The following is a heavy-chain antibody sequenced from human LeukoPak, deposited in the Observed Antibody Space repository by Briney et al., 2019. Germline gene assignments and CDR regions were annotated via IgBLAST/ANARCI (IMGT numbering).Heavy chain of an antibody. V-gene: IGHV4-30-2*01. CDR2: IYHSGST. Sequence: RPSETLSLTCAVSGGSISSGGYSWSWVRQPPGKGLEWIGYIYHSGSTYYNPSLKSRVTISVDRSKNQFSLKLSSVTAADTAVYYCARASSVGDYFDYWGQGTLVTVSS. J-gene: IGHJ4*02. D-gene: IGHD1-26*01. CDR3: ARASSVGDYFDY. CDR1: GGSISSGGYS.